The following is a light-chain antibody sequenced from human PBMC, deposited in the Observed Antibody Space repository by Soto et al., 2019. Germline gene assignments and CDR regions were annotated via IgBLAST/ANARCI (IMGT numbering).Light chain of an antibody. V-gene: IGLV2-23*01. CDR3: CSYAGSSTVV. J-gene: IGLJ2*01. CDR2: EGS. Sequence: QSVLTQPASVSGSPGQSITISCTGTSSDVGSYNLVSWYQQHPGKAPKLMIYEGSKRPSGVSNRFSGSKSGNTASLTISGLQAEDEADYYGCSYAGSSTVVFGGGTQLTVL. CDR1: SSDVGSYNL.